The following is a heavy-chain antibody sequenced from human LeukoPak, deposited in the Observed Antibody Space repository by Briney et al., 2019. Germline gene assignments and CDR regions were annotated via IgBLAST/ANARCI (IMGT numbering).Heavy chain of an antibody. CDR1: GGSISSYY. CDR2: IYYSGST. D-gene: IGHD3-22*01. Sequence: ASETLSLTCTVSGGSISSYYWSWIRQPPGKGLEWIGYIYYSGSTNYNPSLKSRVTISVDTSKNQFSLKLSSVTAADTAVYYCAGGYYDSSGYWPFDYWGQGTLVTVSS. CDR3: AGGYYDSSGYWPFDY. V-gene: IGHV4-59*01. J-gene: IGHJ4*02.